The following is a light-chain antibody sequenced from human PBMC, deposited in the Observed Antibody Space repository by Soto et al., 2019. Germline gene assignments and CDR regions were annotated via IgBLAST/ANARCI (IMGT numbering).Light chain of an antibody. V-gene: IGKV3-15*01. CDR3: QQRSDWPPIT. CDR2: GAS. Sequence: EIVMPQSPATLSVSPGARSPLSGRASQSVSSNLAWYQQKPGQAPRLLIYGASTRATGIPARFSGSGSGTEFTLTISSLQSEDLAVYYCQQRSDWPPITVGQGTRLEI. J-gene: IGKJ5*01. CDR1: QSVSSN.